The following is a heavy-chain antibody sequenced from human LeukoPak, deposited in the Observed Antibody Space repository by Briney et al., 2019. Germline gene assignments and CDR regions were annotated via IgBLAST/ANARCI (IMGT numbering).Heavy chain of an antibody. CDR1: GFTFSSYA. D-gene: IGHD2-15*01. J-gene: IGHJ3*02. CDR3: AKGPAGCSGGSCYDAFDI. V-gene: IGHV3-23*01. CDR2: ISGSGGST. Sequence: GGSLRLSCAASGFTFSSYAMSWVRQAPGKGLEWVSAISGSGGSTYCADSVKGRFTISRDNSKNTLYLQMNSLRAEDTAVYYCAKGPAGCSGGSCYDAFDIWGQGTMVTVSS.